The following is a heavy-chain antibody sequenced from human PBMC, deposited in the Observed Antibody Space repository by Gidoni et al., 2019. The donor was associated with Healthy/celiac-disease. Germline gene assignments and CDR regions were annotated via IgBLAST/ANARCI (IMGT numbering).Heavy chain of an antibody. D-gene: IGHD5-12*01. CDR2: IYYSGSP. J-gene: IGHJ4*02. Sequence: QVQLQESGPGLVKPSETLSLTCTVSGGSISSYSWSWIRQPPGKGREWIGYIYYSGSPNYNPPLKIRVTISVDTSKNQFSLKLSSVTAADTAVYYCARHGGYSGYDSPLDYWGQGTLVTVSS. CDR3: ARHGGYSGYDSPLDY. V-gene: IGHV4-59*08. CDR1: GGSISSYS.